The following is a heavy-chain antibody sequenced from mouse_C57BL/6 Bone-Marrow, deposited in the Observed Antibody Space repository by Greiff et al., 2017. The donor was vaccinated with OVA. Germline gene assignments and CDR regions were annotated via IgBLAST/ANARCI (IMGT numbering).Heavy chain of an antibody. CDR2: INPSTGGT. CDR1: GYSFTGYY. J-gene: IGHJ3*01. CDR3: ARVLLHGKVSWFAY. V-gene: IGHV1-42*01. D-gene: IGHD1-1*01. Sequence: VQLKQSGPELVKPGASVKISCKASGYSFTGYYMNWVKQSPEKSLEWIGAINPSTGGTTYNQKFKAKATLTVDKSSSTAYMQLKSLTSEDSAVYYCARVLLHGKVSWFAYWGQGTLVTVSA.